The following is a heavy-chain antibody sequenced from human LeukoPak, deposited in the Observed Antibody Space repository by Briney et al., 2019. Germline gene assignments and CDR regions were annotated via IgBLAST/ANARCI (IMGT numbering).Heavy chain of an antibody. CDR2: IWYDGSNK. D-gene: IGHD3-3*01. CDR1: GFTFSSYG. J-gene: IGHJ5*02. V-gene: IGHV3-33*01. CDR3: ARERTYYDFWSGYYASNWFDP. Sequence: PGGSLRLSCAASGFTFSSYGMHWVRQAPGKGLEWVAVIWYDGSNKYYADSVKGRFTISRDNSKNTLYLQMNSLRAEDTAVYYCARERTYYDFWSGYYASNWFDPWGQGTLVTVSS.